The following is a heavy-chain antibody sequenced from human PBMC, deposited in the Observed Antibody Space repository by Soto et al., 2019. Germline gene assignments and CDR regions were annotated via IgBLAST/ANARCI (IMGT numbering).Heavy chain of an antibody. V-gene: IGHV3-48*01. CDR2: ISSSSSTI. J-gene: IGHJ3*02. CDR1: GFTFSSYS. CDR3: AREDIVVVVAAAPASAFDI. D-gene: IGHD2-15*01. Sequence: QPGGPLRLSCAASGFTFSSYSMNWVRQAPGKGLEWVSYISSSSSTIYYADSVKGRFTISRDNAKNSLYLQMNSLRAEDTAVYYCAREDIVVVVAAAPASAFDIWGQGTMVTVSS.